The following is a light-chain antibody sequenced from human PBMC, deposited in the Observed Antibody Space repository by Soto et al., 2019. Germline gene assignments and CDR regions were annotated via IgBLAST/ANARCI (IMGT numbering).Light chain of an antibody. V-gene: IGKV2-28*01. Sequence: DIVMTQSPLSLPVTPGEAASISCRSSQSLLNSDGYNCLEWYLQRPGQSPQLLIYLGSNRASGVPERISGSGSGTNFTLKISRVGAEDVGVYYCVEALQTRTFGQGTKLEIK. CDR2: LGS. CDR3: VEALQTRT. CDR1: QSLLNSDGYNC. J-gene: IGKJ2*02.